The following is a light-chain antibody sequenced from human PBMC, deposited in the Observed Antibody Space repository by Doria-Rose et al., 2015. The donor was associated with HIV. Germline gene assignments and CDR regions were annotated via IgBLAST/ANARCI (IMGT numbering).Light chain of an antibody. V-gene: IGKV1-39*01. Sequence: RVTITCRASQTITTYLNWYQHKPGKAPKLLIYAASKLQSGVPSRFSGSGYETDFTLTINSLQREDFATYYREQSLSIDFGGGTKV. CDR3: EQSLSID. CDR2: AAS. J-gene: IGKJ4*01. CDR1: QTITTY.